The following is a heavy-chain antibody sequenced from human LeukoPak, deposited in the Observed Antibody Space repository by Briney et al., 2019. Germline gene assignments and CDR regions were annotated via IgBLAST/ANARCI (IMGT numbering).Heavy chain of an antibody. CDR1: GFTFNTYW. V-gene: IGHV3-7*01. CDR2: IMQDGGEK. CDR3: ARDRRSYYGQDYYFDY. Sequence: GGSLRLSCAASGFTFNTYWMSWVGQAPGKGPEWVANIMQDGGEKQYVDYVKGRFTTCRVKAKNSLYLQMNSLRAEDTAVYYCARDRRSYYGQDYYFDYWGRGTLVTVSS. D-gene: IGHD3-10*01. J-gene: IGHJ4*02.